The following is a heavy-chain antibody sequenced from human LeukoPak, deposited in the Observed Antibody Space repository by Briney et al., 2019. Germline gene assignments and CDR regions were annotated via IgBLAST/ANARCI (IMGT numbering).Heavy chain of an antibody. Sequence: GGSLRLSCAASWFTVLNNDMTWVRQAPGKGLEWVSVLYSDGNTKYADSVQGRFTISRDNSKNTLYLEMNSLSPDDTAVYYCARGVEPLAANTLAYWGQGTLVTVSS. CDR3: ARGVEPLAANTLAY. CDR2: LYSDGNT. V-gene: IGHV3-53*01. D-gene: IGHD1-14*01. CDR1: WFTVLNND. J-gene: IGHJ4*02.